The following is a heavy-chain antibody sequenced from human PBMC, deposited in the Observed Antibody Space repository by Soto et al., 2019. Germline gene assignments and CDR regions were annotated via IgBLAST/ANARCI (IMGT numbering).Heavy chain of an antibody. Sequence: GSLLLSCTSSGFTFGDYAMSWFRQAPGKGLELVGFIRSKAYGGTTEYAASVKGRFTISRDDSKSIAYLQMNSLKTEDTAVYYCTREDCSSTSCYREVYYYYGMDVWGQGTPVTVSS. CDR1: GFTFGDYA. V-gene: IGHV3-49*03. CDR2: IRSKAYGGTT. D-gene: IGHD2-2*01. CDR3: TREDCSSTSCYREVYYYYGMDV. J-gene: IGHJ6*02.